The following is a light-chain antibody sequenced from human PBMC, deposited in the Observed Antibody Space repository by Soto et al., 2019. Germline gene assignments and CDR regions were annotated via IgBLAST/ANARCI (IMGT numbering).Light chain of an antibody. CDR2: KAS. Sequence: DIQMTQSPSTMSASVVDRVTITCLASQSIDSWLAWYQQKPGKAPKLLIYKASTLKSGVPSRLSGSGSGTEFTLTISSLQPDDFATYYCQHYNSYSEAFGQGTKVDIK. CDR3: QHYNSYSEA. CDR1: QSIDSW. V-gene: IGKV1-5*03. J-gene: IGKJ1*01.